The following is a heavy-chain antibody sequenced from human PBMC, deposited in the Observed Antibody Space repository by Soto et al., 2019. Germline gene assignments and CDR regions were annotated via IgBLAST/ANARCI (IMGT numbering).Heavy chain of an antibody. V-gene: IGHV3-7*03. CDR3: TRGAGGWNYYYAMDV. Sequence: TGGSQRHSYAASGGHFKNYYMTWVRQDSGKGLEWVASIKEDGNEKYYVDSVKGRFTISRDNAKNSLSLQMNSLRAEDTAVYFCTRGAGGWNYYYAMDVWGPGATVPV. J-gene: IGHJ6*02. D-gene: IGHD6-19*01. CDR1: GGHFKNYY. CDR2: IKEDGNEK.